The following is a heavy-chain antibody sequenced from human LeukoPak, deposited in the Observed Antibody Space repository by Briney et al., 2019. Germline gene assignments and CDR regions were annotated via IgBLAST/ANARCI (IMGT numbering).Heavy chain of an antibody. CDR2: IKQDGSEK. V-gene: IGHV3-7*01. CDR1: GFTFSSYW. J-gene: IGHJ6*02. D-gene: IGHD3-10*01. Sequence: PGGSLRLSCAASGFTFSSYWMSWVRQAPGKGLEWVANIKQDGSEKYYVDSVKGRFTISRDNAKNSLYLQMNSLRAEDTAVYYCASYGAGSPIYGMDVWGQGTTVTVSS. CDR3: ASYGAGSPIYGMDV.